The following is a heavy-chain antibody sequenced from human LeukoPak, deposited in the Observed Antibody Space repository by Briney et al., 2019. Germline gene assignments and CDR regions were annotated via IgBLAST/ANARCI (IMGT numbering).Heavy chain of an antibody. D-gene: IGHD2-15*01. Sequence: SQTLSLTCTVSGGSISSGSYYWSWIRQPAGKGLEWIGRIYTSGSTNYHPSLKSRVTISVDTSKNQFSLKLSSVTAADTAVYYCAREIVVVVAATWFDPWGQGTLVTVSS. V-gene: IGHV4-61*02. J-gene: IGHJ5*02. CDR2: IYTSGST. CDR3: AREIVVVVAATWFDP. CDR1: GGSISSGSYY.